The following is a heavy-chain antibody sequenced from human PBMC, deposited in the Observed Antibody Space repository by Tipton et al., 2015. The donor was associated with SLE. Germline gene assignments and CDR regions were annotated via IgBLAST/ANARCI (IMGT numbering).Heavy chain of an antibody. D-gene: IGHD3-22*01. CDR2: IYTSGST. CDR3: ARVIPIYYDSSGFDY. V-gene: IGHV4-4*08. CDR1: GGSIRSHY. J-gene: IGHJ4*02. Sequence: TLSLTCTVSGGSIRSHYWSWIRQPPGKGLEWIGYIYTSGSTNYSPSLKSRVTISVDTSKNQFSLKLSSVTAADTAVYYCARVIPIYYDSSGFDYWGQGTLVTVSS.